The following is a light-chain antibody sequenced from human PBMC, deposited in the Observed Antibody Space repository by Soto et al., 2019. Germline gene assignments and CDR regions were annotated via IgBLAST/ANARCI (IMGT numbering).Light chain of an antibody. CDR3: QPYNNWPPDRT. J-gene: IGKJ1*01. CDR1: QSVSSN. CDR2: GAS. V-gene: IGKV3-15*01. Sequence: EIVMTQSPATLSVSPGERATLSCRASQSVSSNLAWYQQKPGQAPRLLIYGASTRATGIPARFSGSGSGTEFPLTISSLPSEDFAIYFCQPYNNWPPDRTFGQGTKVEIK.